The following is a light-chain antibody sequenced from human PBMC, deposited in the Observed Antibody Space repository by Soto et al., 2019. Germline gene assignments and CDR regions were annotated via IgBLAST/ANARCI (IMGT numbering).Light chain of an antibody. J-gene: IGKJ4*01. CDR3: QQRNSWPLT. CDR1: QSLSNIN. Sequence: EVVLTQAPATLSLSPGERATLSCRASQSLSNINLAWYQEKPGQAPRXXIYGTSSRATGIPDRFSGSGSGTDVTITISSLEPEDVAVYYCQQRNSWPLTFGGGTKVDIK. V-gene: IGKV3D-20*02. CDR2: GTS.